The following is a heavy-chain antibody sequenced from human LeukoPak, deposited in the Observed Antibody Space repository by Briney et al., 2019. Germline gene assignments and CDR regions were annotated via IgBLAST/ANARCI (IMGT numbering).Heavy chain of an antibody. D-gene: IGHD6-25*01. CDR2: IYYSGST. J-gene: IGHJ6*02. V-gene: IGHV4-61*01. CDR3: ARGRGSGRSGYYYYGMDV. CDR1: GGSVSSGSYY. Sequence: SETLSLTCTVSGGSVSSGSYYWSWIRQPPGKGLEWIGCIYYSGSTNYNPSLKSRVTISVDTSKNQFSLKLSSVTAADTAVYYCARGRGSGRSGYYYYGMDVWGQGTTVTVSS.